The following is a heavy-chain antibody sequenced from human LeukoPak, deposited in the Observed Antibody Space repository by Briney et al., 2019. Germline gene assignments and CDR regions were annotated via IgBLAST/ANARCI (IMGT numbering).Heavy chain of an antibody. CDR1: GFTFSRNG. V-gene: IGHV3-30*18. Sequence: GGSLRLSCAASGFTFSRNGMHWVRQAPGKGLEWVAVISYDGSKKCYADSVKDRFTISRDNSKNTLYLQMSSLRAEGSAVYYCAKDRRSNWAFDSWGQGTLVTVSS. CDR2: ISYDGSKK. CDR3: AKDRRSNWAFDS. J-gene: IGHJ4*02. D-gene: IGHD3-16*01.